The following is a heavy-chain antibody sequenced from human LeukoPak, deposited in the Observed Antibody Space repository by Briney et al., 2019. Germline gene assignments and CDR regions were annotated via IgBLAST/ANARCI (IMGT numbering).Heavy chain of an antibody. Sequence: PSETLSLTCTVSGGSISSYYWSWIRQPPGKGLEWIGDIYYSGSTNYNPSLKSRVTISVDTSKNQFSLKLSSVTAADTAVYYCARERVGVAASAGWFDPWGQGTLVTVSS. D-gene: IGHD6-19*01. CDR1: GGSISSYY. CDR2: IYYSGST. J-gene: IGHJ5*02. V-gene: IGHV4-59*01. CDR3: ARERVGVAASAGWFDP.